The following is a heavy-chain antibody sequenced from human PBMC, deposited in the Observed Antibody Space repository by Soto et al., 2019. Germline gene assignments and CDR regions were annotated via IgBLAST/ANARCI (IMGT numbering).Heavy chain of an antibody. Sequence: QVHLVQSGAEVKKPGASVKVSCKASGYHFSTYYMHWVRQAPGQGLEWMGIINPSGGSTSYAQKFQARGTMTRDTCTSTVYMELSSLKTEDTAVYYCARANGVVVPTFYPQYNLFDPWGQGTLVTVSS. CDR3: ARANGVVVPTFYPQYNLFDP. D-gene: IGHD2-15*01. CDR1: GYHFSTYY. J-gene: IGHJ5*02. CDR2: INPSGGST. V-gene: IGHV1-46*01.